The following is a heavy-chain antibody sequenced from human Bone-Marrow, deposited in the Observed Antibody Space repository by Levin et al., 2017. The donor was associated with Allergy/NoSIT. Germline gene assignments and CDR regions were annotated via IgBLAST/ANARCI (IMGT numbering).Heavy chain of an antibody. D-gene: IGHD3-9*01. V-gene: IGHV4-31*03. CDR1: GGSISSAGYH. CDR2: ISYRGTT. J-gene: IGHJ4*02. CDR3: ARLDGYYFDY. Sequence: SETLSLTCTVSGGSISSAGYHWTWIRQSPGKGLEWIGYISYRGTTYYNPSLKSRLTMSLDTSEQRFSLNLNSVTAADTAIYYCARLDGYYFDYWGQGTLVTVAS.